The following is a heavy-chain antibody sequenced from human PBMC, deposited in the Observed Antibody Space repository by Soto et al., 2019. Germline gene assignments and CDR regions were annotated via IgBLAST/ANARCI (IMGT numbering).Heavy chain of an antibody. V-gene: IGHV3-23*01. Sequence: EVQLLESGGGLVQPGGSLRVSCAASGFTFSSFAMSWVRQAPGKGPEWVSAITGGGGDTFHADSVKGRFTISRDNTENTLYLQMNSLRVEDTAVYYCAKGSACSRPYYFDYWGQGALVTVSS. CDR1: GFTFSSFA. D-gene: IGHD6-13*01. J-gene: IGHJ4*02. CDR3: AKGSACSRPYYFDY. CDR2: ITGGGGDT.